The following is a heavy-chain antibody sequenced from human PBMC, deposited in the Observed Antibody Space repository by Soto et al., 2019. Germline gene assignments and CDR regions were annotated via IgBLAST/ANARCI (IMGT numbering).Heavy chain of an antibody. Sequence: EVQLVETGGGLIQPGGSLRLSCAASGVSVSNNYMSWVRQAPGKGLEWVSLIYSGGSTYYADSVKGRFIISRDSSKNTLYLQMNRLRAEDTAVYFCATYSSLDYWGQGTLVTVSS. D-gene: IGHD4-4*01. CDR1: GVSVSNNY. CDR3: ATYSSLDY. V-gene: IGHV3-53*02. J-gene: IGHJ4*02. CDR2: IYSGGST.